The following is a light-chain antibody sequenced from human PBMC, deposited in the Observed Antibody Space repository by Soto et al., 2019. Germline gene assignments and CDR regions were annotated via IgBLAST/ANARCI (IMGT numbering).Light chain of an antibody. CDR2: GAS. V-gene: IGKV3-20*01. CDR3: QQCGSSPLIT. Sequence: EIVLTQSPGTLSLSPGERATLSCRASQSVSSSYLAWYQQKPGQAPRLLIYGASSRATGIPDRFSGSGSGTDVTLTISRLEPEDFSVYYCQQCGSSPLITFGQGTRLEIK. J-gene: IGKJ5*01. CDR1: QSVSSSY.